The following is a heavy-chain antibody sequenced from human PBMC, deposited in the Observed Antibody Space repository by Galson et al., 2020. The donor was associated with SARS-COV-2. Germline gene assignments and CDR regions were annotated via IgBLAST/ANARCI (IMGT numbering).Heavy chain of an antibody. V-gene: IGHV3-23*01. CDR3: ARDNGRGGRLDSSGSFDV. J-gene: IGHJ3*01. CDR2: ISGSGGST. CDR1: GFTFSSYA. D-gene: IGHD3-10*01. Sequence: GGSLSLSCAASGFTFSSYAMSWVRQAPGKGLEWVSAISGSGGSTYYADSVKGRFTISRDNSKNTLYLQMNSLRAEDTAVYYCARDNGRGGRLDSSGSFDVWGQVTMVTVSS.